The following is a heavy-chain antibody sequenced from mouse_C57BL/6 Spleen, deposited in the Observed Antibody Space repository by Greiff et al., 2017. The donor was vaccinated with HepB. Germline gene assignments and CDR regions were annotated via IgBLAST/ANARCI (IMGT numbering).Heavy chain of an antibody. CDR3: TFYYDYDDWYFDV. D-gene: IGHD2-4*01. V-gene: IGHV1-5*01. CDR1: GYTFTSYW. J-gene: IGHJ1*03. Sequence: EVQLQQSGTVLARPGASVKMSCKTSGYTFTSYWMHWVKQRPGQGLEWIGAIYPGNSDTSYNQKFKGKAKLTAVTSASTAYMELSSLTNEDSAVYDCTFYYDYDDWYFDVWGTGTTVTVSS. CDR2: IYPGNSDT.